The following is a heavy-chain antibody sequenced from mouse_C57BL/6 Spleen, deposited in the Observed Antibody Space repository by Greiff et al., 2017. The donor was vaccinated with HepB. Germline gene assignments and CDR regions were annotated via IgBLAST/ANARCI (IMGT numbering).Heavy chain of an antibody. J-gene: IGHJ1*03. CDR1: GFSLTSYG. Sequence: VKLQESGPGLVQPSQSLSITCTVSGFSLTSYGVHWVRQSPGKGLEWLGVIWRGGSTDYNAAFMSRLSITKDNSKSQVFFKMNSLQADDTAIYYCAKMGYYGTRYFDVWGTGTTVTVSS. V-gene: IGHV2-5*01. CDR3: AKMGYYGTRYFDV. CDR2: IWRGGST. D-gene: IGHD1-1*01.